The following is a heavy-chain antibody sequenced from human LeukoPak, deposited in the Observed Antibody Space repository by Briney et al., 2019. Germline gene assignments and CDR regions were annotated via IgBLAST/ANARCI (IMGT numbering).Heavy chain of an antibody. CDR1: GGSFSNFY. Sequence: SETLSLTCAVDGGSFSNFYWSWIRQPPGKGLEWIGDINHGGGTNYNPSLKSRVTIAVATSKNQFSLELSSVTAADTAVYYCARYHYDSSGYYYWFDPWGQGTLVTVSS. J-gene: IGHJ5*02. CDR2: INHGGGT. D-gene: IGHD3-22*01. V-gene: IGHV4-34*01. CDR3: ARYHYDSSGYYYWFDP.